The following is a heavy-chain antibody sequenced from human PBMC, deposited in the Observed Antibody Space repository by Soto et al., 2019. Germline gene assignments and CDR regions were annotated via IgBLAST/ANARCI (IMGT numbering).Heavy chain of an antibody. Sequence: PSETLSLTCTVSGGSISSYYWSWIRQPPGKGLEWIGYIYYSGSTSYNPSLKSGVTISVDTSKNQFSLKLSSVTAADTAVYYCARDLYSGYDYGWFDPWGQGTLVTVSS. J-gene: IGHJ5*02. CDR3: ARDLYSGYDYGWFDP. CDR2: IYYSGST. CDR1: GGSISSYY. V-gene: IGHV4-59*01. D-gene: IGHD5-12*01.